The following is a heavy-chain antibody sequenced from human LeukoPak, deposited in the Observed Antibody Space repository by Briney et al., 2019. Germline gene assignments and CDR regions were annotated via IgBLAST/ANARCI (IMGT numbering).Heavy chain of an antibody. CDR1: GGSISSGDYY. V-gene: IGHV4-30-4*01. D-gene: IGHD3-22*01. Sequence: PSEILSLTCSVSGGSISSGDYYWSWIRQPPGKGLEWIGYIYYGSTYYNPSLKSRVTISVDTSKNQFSLKLSSVTAADTAVYYCASRGGSSAYYYIAYWGQGTLVTVSS. J-gene: IGHJ4*02. CDR3: ASRGGSSAYYYIAY. CDR2: IYYGST.